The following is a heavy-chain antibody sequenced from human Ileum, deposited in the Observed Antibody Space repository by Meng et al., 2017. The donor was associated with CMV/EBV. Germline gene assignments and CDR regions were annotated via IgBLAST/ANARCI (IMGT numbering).Heavy chain of an antibody. J-gene: IGHJ4*02. V-gene: IGHV1-2*02. D-gene: IGHD6-19*01. CDR2: INSKNDGT. CDR1: GFTFSGYY. CDR3: VRSSGWSRFDY. Sequence: QVQLVQSGAEVKKPGASVKVSCTTSGFTFSGYYIHWVRQAPGQGLEWMGWINSKNDGTNYARKFQGRVTMTRETSISTAHMEVSGLMSDDTAVYYCVRSSGWSRFDYWGQGTLVTVSS.